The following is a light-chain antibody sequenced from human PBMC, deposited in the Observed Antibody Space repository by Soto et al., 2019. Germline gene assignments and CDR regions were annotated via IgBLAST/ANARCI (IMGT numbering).Light chain of an antibody. V-gene: IGLV1-40*01. CDR2: ANS. Sequence: QSVLTQPPSVSGAPGQRVTISCTESSSNIGAGYDVHWYQQLPGTAPKLLIYANSNRPSGVPDRFSGSKSGTSASLPITGVQAEDEADYYCQSYDSSLSAWVFGGGTKLTVL. CDR3: QSYDSSLSAWV. J-gene: IGLJ3*02. CDR1: SSNIGAGYD.